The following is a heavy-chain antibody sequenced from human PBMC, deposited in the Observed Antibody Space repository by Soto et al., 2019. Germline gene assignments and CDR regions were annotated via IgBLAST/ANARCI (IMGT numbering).Heavy chain of an antibody. V-gene: IGHV1-69*02. CDR3: ARQAPDGSGSHTHFDY. CDR1: GGTFSSYT. D-gene: IGHD3-10*01. J-gene: IGHJ4*02. CDR2: IIPILGIA. Sequence: QVQLVQSGAEVKKPGSSVKVSCQASGGTFSSYTISWVRQAPGQGLEWMGRIIPILGIANYAQKFQGRVTITADKSTSTAYMELSSLRSEDTAVYYCARQAPDGSGSHTHFDYWGQGTLVTVSS.